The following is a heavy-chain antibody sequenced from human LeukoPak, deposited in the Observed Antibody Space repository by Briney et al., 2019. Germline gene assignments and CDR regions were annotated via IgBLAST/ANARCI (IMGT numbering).Heavy chain of an antibody. Sequence: SETLSLTCTVSGGSVSSGSYYWSWIRQPPGKGLEWIGYFYNSGSTNYNPSLKSRVAISVDTSKNQFSLKLSSVTAADTAVYYCARGTLTGRVVYLDYWGQGTLVTVSS. D-gene: IGHD3-9*01. CDR3: ARGTLTGRVVYLDY. CDR1: GGSVSSGSYY. CDR2: FYNSGST. J-gene: IGHJ4*02. V-gene: IGHV4-61*01.